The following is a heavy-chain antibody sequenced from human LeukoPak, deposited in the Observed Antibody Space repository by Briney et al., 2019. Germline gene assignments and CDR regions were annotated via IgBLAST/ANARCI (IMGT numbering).Heavy chain of an antibody. V-gene: IGHV3-74*01. CDR2: INSDGRRI. CDR1: GIRISSYW. J-gene: IGHJ4*02. CDR3: ARGQQHSGSYYLD. Sequence: GGSRRLYCAATGIRISSYWMYCVRQAPGKGLVWISRINSDGRRIEYADSVKGRFTISRDNARNTVSLQMNSLRAEDTAVYYCARGQQHSGSYYLDWGKGTLVTVSS. D-gene: IGHD1-26*01.